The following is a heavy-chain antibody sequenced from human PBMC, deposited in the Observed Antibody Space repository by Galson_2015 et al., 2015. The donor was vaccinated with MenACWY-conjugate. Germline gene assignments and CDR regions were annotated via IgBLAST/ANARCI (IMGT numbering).Heavy chain of an antibody. CDR3: ARHPPGGRGMDV. J-gene: IGHJ6*02. Sequence: QSGAEVKKPGDSLKISCKASGYIFTTYWIAWVRQMPGKGLEWMGLTSPGDSNTRYSPSFQGQVTISADKSISTAYLQWSSLKASDTAMYYCARHPPGGRGMDVWGQGTTVTVSS. CDR2: TSPGDSNT. CDR1: GYIFTTYW. V-gene: IGHV5-51*01. D-gene: IGHD1-26*01.